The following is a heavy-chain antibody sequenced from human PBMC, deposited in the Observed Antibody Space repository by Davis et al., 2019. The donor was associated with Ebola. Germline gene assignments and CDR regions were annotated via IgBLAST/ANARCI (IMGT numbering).Heavy chain of an antibody. CDR1: GGTFSSYA. Sequence: SVKVSCKASGGTFSSYAISWVRQAPGQGLEWMGGIIPIFGTANYAQKFQGRVTITADESTSTVYMELSCLRPEDTAVYYCARGRSDSSSWPFDYWGQGTLVTVSS. J-gene: IGHJ4*02. D-gene: IGHD6-13*01. V-gene: IGHV1-69*13. CDR3: ARGRSDSSSWPFDY. CDR2: IIPIFGTA.